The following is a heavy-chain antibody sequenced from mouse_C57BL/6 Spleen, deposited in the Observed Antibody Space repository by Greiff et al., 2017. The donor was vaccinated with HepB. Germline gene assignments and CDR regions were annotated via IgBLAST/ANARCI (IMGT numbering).Heavy chain of an antibody. CDR3: ARWGLGRGDAMDY. CDR1: GFTFSDYY. V-gene: IGHV5-16*01. J-gene: IGHJ4*01. Sequence: EVMLVESEGGLVQPGSSMKLSCTASGFTFSDYYMAWVRQVPEKGLEWVANINYDGSSTYYLDSLKSRFIISRDNAKNILYLQMSSLKSEDTATYYCARWGLGRGDAMDYWGQGTSVTVSS. CDR2: INYDGSST. D-gene: IGHD4-1*01.